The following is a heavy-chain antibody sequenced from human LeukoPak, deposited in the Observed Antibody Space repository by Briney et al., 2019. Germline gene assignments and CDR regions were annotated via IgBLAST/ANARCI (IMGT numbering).Heavy chain of an antibody. CDR2: IYYTGST. V-gene: IGHV4-59*01. CDR3: AREKYGDYVPNTLDV. J-gene: IGHJ3*01. Sequence: KTSETLSLTCTVSGVSISSYYWSWIRQPPGKGLEWIGYIYYTGSTNYNPSLKSRVAISVDTSNNQFTLKLSSLTAADTAVYYCAREKYGDYVPNTLDVWGQGAMVTVSS. D-gene: IGHD4-17*01. CDR1: GVSISSYY.